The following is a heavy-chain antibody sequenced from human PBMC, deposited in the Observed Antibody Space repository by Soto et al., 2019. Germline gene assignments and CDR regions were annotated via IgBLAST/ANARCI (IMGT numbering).Heavy chain of an antibody. J-gene: IGHJ6*02. D-gene: IGHD2-21*02. CDR2: ISYDGSNK. V-gene: IGHV3-30-3*01. Sequence: QVQLVESGGGVVQPGRSLRLSCAASGFTFSSYAMHWVRQAPGKGLEWVAVISYDGSNKYYADSVKGRFTISRDNSKNTLYLQMNSLRAEDTAVYYCARAGRKRVGTDLRYYYGMDVWGQGTTVTVSS. CDR3: ARAGRKRVGTDLRYYYGMDV. CDR1: GFTFSSYA.